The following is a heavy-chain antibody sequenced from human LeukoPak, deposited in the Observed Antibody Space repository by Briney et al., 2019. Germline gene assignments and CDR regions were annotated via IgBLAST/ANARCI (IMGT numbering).Heavy chain of an antibody. V-gene: IGHV3-74*01. CDR1: GFTLSGAW. J-gene: IGHJ1*01. CDR2: INPDGTDI. Sequence: GGFLRLSCAASGFTLSGAWMHWVRQVPGKGLVWVSRINPDGTDIRYADSVKGRFTISRDDAKNTLFLHMNSLRVEDTAVYYCARVFGPGLDEYFHLWGQGTLVTVSS. CDR3: ARVFGPGLDEYFHL. D-gene: IGHD3-10*01.